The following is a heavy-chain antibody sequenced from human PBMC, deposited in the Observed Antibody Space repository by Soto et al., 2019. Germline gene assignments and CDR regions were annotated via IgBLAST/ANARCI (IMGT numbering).Heavy chain of an antibody. CDR3: ARTPYSSSWYDY. CDR2: INPNSGGT. Sequence: GASVKVSCKSSGYTFTGYYMHWVRQAPGQGLEWMGWINPNSGGTNYAQKFQGWVTMTRDTSISTAYMELSRPRSDVTAVYYCARTPYSSSWYDYWGQGTLITVSS. D-gene: IGHD6-13*01. J-gene: IGHJ4*02. CDR1: GYTFTGYY. V-gene: IGHV1-2*04.